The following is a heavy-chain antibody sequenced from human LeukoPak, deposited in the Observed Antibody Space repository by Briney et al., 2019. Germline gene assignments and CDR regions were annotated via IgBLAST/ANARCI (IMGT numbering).Heavy chain of an antibody. CDR3: AKFFRLGYGSGGPSDY. J-gene: IGHJ4*02. V-gene: IGHV3-30*02. CDR2: IRYDGSNK. CDR1: GFTFSSYG. Sequence: PGGSLRLSCAASGFTFSSYGMHWVRQAPGKGLEWVAFIRYDGSNKYYADSVKGRFTISRDNSKNTLYLQMNSLRAEDTAVYYCAKFFRLGYGSGGPSDYWGQGTLVTVSS. D-gene: IGHD3-10*01.